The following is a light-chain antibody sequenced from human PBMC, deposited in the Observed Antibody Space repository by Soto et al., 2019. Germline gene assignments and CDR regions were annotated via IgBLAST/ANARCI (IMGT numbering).Light chain of an antibody. CDR3: LLDFGYFWA. CDR1: QAIRSA. V-gene: IGKV1-6*01. CDR2: AAS. J-gene: IGKJ1*01. Sequence: AIQLTQPPSSLSASVGDRVTITCRASQAIRSALGWYQQKPGKVPKLLIYAASTLQSGVPSRFSGSGFGTDFTLTISRLQPEDFATYYCLLDFGYFWAFGQGTKVDIK.